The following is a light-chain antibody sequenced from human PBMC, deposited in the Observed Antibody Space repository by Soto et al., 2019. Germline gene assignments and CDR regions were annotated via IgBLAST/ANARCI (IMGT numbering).Light chain of an antibody. Sequence: EFVLTQSPGTLSLSPGERATLSCRASQSLTNSFIAWYQQRPGQAPRLLIYDTSSRASGIPDRFSGSGSGTDFTLTISRLETEDLAVFYCQQYGTSEIIVGQGTRLEIK. CDR1: QSLTNSF. CDR3: QQYGTSEII. V-gene: IGKV3-20*01. CDR2: DTS. J-gene: IGKJ5*01.